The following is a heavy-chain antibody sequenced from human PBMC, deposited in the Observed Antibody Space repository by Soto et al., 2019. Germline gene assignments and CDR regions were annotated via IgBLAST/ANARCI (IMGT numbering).Heavy chain of an antibody. CDR3: ARDGYYYDSSGYYFDY. Sequence: GGSLRLSCAASGFTFSSYWMSWVRQAPGKGLEWVANIKQDGSEKYYVDSVKGRFTISRDNAKNSLCLQMNSLRAEDTAVYYCARDGYYYDSSGYYFDYWGQGTLVTVSS. V-gene: IGHV3-7*01. CDR1: GFTFSSYW. CDR2: IKQDGSEK. J-gene: IGHJ4*02. D-gene: IGHD3-22*01.